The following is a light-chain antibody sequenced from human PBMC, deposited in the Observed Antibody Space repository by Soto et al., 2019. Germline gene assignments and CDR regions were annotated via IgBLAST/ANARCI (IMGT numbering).Light chain of an antibody. CDR1: QSIINC. Sequence: DIQMTQSPSSLSASVGDRVTITCRASQSIINCLNWYQQKPGKAPKLLIYAASSLQSGVPSRFSGSGSGTHFTLTISSLQPEDFATYYCQQGFNTPNTFGPGTKVDIK. CDR3: QQGFNTPNT. V-gene: IGKV1-39*01. CDR2: AAS. J-gene: IGKJ3*01.